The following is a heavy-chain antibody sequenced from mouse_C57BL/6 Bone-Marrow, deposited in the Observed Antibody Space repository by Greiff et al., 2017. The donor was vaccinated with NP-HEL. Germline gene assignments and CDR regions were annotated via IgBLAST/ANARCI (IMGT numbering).Heavy chain of an antibody. D-gene: IGHD2-2*01. V-gene: IGHV1-61*01. Sequence: QVQLQQPGAELVRPGSSVKLSCKASGYTFTSYWMDWVKQRPGQGLEWIGNIYPSDSETPYNQKFKDKATLTVDKSSSTAYMQLSSLTSEDSAVYYCALYYGYEEAMDYWGQGTSVTVSS. J-gene: IGHJ4*01. CDR3: ALYYGYEEAMDY. CDR1: GYTFTSYW. CDR2: IYPSDSET.